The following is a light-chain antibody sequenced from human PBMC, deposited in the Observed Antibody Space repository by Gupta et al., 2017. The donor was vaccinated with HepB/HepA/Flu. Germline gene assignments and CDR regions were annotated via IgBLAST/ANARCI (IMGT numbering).Light chain of an antibody. CDR2: GAS. CDR3: QQYYNWPRT. CDR1: QSVSSN. Sequence: EIVMTQSPATLSVSPGESATLSCRASQSVSSNFAWYQQKPGQAPRLLIYGASTRATGLPARFSGSGSGTEFTLTISSLQSEDFAVYYCQQYYNWPRTFGQGTKVEIK. V-gene: IGKV3-15*01. J-gene: IGKJ1*01.